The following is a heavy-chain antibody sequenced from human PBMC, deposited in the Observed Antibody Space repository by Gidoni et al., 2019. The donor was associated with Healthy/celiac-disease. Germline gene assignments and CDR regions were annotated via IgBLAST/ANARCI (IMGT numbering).Heavy chain of an antibody. D-gene: IGHD6-19*01. J-gene: IGHJ4*02. CDR1: GFTFSSYC. CDR3: AGAVAGPTEYYFDY. Sequence: EVQLLEPGGGLVQPGGSLRLSCADSGFTFSSYCMSLVRQAPGKGVAWVSAISGSGGSSYYADSVKGRFTISRDNSKNTLYLQMNSLRAEDTAVYYCAGAVAGPTEYYFDYWGQGTLVTVSS. CDR2: ISGSGGSS. V-gene: IGHV3-23*01.